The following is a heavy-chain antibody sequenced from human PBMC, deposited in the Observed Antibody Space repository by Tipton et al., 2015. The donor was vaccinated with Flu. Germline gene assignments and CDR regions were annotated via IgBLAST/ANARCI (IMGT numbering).Heavy chain of an antibody. CDR3: ARAYSSAWTPGF. CDR1: GITLSTFA. D-gene: IGHD6-19*01. Sequence: GSLRLSCATSGITLSTFAMSWVRQAPGEGLVWVSGINPEGSRATYADSVKGRFTISRGNAKNTLYLQMSSLRAEDTAVYYCARAYSSAWTPGFWGQGTLVTVSS. V-gene: IGHV3-74*01. J-gene: IGHJ4*02. CDR2: INPEGSRA.